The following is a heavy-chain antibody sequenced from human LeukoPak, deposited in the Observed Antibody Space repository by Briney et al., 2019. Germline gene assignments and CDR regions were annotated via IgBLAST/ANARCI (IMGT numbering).Heavy chain of an antibody. CDR1: GGTFSSYA. V-gene: IGHV1-69*01. CDR3: ARGHDSSGYLYYYYYMDV. J-gene: IGHJ6*03. D-gene: IGHD3-22*01. Sequence: GASVKVSCKASGGTFSSYAISWVRQAPGQGLEWVGGIIPIFGTANYAQKFQGRVTITADESTSTAYMELSSLRSEDTAVYYCARGHDSSGYLYYYYYMDVWGKGTTVTVSS. CDR2: IIPIFGTA.